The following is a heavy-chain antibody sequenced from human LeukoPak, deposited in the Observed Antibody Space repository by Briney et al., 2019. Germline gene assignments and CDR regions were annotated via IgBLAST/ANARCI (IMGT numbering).Heavy chain of an antibody. CDR1: GFTFSTYA. V-gene: IGHV3-30-3*01. CDR3: VRGRQWLVPDY. Sequence: GGSLRLSCAASGFTFSTYAVHWVRQAPGKGLEWVAVISYDGSNMYYADSVKGRFTISRDNSKNTLSLQMSSLRAEDTAVYYCVRGRQWLVPDYWGQGALVTVSS. D-gene: IGHD6-19*01. J-gene: IGHJ4*02. CDR2: ISYDGSNM.